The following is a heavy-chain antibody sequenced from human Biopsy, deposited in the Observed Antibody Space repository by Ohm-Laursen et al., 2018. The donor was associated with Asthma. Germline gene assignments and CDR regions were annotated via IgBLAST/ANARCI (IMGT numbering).Heavy chain of an antibody. D-gene: IGHD1-26*01. CDR1: GFTFGDYW. CDR2: ISFDGSNK. V-gene: IGHV3-30*18. J-gene: IGHJ4*02. CDR3: PKDVFPGWEVRRGPDY. Sequence: RSLRLSCAASGFTFGDYWMSWVRQAPGKGLEWVAVISFDGSNKYYADSVKGRFTISRDNSKNTMYLEMNSLRAEDTAVYYCPKDVFPGWEVRRGPDYWGQGTLVTVSA.